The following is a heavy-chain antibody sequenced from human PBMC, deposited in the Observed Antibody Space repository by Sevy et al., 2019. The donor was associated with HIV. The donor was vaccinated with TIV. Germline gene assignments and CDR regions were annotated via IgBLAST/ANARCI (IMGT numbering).Heavy chain of an antibody. CDR3: AGVGDYGSGSFSPWFGP. CDR2: VYDIGRT. Sequence: SETLSLTCTVSGGSVTTGYWSWIRQPPGKGPEWIGYVYDIGRTAYSPSLKSRVTISLDTTKNQFSLQLNSITAADTAVYYCAGVGDYGSGSFSPWFGPWGQGTLVTVSS. CDR1: GGSVTTGY. V-gene: IGHV4-59*02. D-gene: IGHD3-10*01. J-gene: IGHJ5*02.